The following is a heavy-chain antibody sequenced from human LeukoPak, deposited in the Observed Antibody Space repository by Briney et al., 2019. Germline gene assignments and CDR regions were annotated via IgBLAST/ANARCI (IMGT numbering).Heavy chain of an antibody. D-gene: IGHD1-26*01. V-gene: IGHV4-39*07. J-gene: IGHJ4*02. Sequence: PSETLSLTCTVSGGSISSSSYYWGWIRQPPGKGLEWIGSIYYSGSTYYNPSLKSRVTISVDTSKNQFSLKLSSVTAADTAAYYCARGHSGSYPDYWGQGTLVTVSS. CDR3: ARGHSGSYPDY. CDR1: GGSISSSSYY. CDR2: IYYSGST.